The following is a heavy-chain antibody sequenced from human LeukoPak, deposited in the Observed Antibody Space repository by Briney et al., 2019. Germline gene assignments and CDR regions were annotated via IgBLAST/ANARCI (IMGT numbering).Heavy chain of an antibody. CDR2: INRDGSGT. D-gene: IGHD2-2*02. Sequence: GGSLRLSCAASGFSFSYFWMHWVRQAPGKGLVWVSRINRDGSGTSYADSVKGRFTISRDNAKNTLYLQMNSLRAEDTAEYYCAKDHELLGYCSSTSCYTNTGINYWGQGTLVTVSS. CDR3: AKDHELLGYCSSTSCYTNTGINY. V-gene: IGHV3-74*01. J-gene: IGHJ4*02. CDR1: GFSFSYFW.